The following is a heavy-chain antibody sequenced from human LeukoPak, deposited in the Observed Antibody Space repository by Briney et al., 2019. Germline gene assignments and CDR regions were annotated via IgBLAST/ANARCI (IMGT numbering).Heavy chain of an antibody. D-gene: IGHD3-10*01. CDR3: ARRYYYGSGSPLDAFDI. V-gene: IGHV1-24*01. Sequence: ASVKVSCKASGYTFTGYYMHWVRQAPGKGLEWMGGFDPEDGETIYAQKFQGRVTMTEDTSTDTAYMELSSLRSEDTAVYYCARRYYYGSGSPLDAFDIWGQGTMVTVSS. CDR1: GYTFTGYY. J-gene: IGHJ3*02. CDR2: FDPEDGET.